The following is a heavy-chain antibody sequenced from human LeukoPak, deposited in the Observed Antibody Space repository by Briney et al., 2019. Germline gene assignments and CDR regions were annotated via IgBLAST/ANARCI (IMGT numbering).Heavy chain of an antibody. D-gene: IGHD1-7*01. CDR2: ISNSGTIM. J-gene: IGHJ4*02. CDR3: ARENYGKSFDY. CDR1: GVIFGDYY. V-gene: IGHV3-11*01. Sequence: GGSLRLSCVASGVIFGDYYMSWIRQAPGKGLEWISYISNSGTIMYYADSVKGRFTISRDNAKNSLYLQMNSLRAEDTALYYCARENYGKSFDYWGQGTLVTVSS.